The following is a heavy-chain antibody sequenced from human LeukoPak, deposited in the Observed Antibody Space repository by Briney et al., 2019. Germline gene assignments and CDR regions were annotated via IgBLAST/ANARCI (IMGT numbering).Heavy chain of an antibody. D-gene: IGHD1-14*01. CDR1: GYTFTSYD. CDR3: ARVAGGRARNWFDP. CDR2: INLNSGNT. V-gene: IGHV1-8*03. Sequence: GASVKVSCKASGYTFTSYDINWVRQATGQGLEWMGWINLNSGNTGYAQNFQGRVTITRNTSRSTAYMELSSLRSEDTAVHYCARVAGGRARNWFDPWGQGTLVTVSS. J-gene: IGHJ5*02.